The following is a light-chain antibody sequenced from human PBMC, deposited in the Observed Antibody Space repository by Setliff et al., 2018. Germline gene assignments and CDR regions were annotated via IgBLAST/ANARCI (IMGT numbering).Light chain of an antibody. Sequence: QSVLTQPASVSGSPGQSITIYCIGSSSDIGAYDYVSWYQQHPGKAPKLMIYEVSKWPSGVPDRFSGPKSGNTASLTVSGLQAEDEADYYCSSYAGSNNYVFGTGTKVTVL. J-gene: IGLJ1*01. CDR2: EVS. V-gene: IGLV2-8*01. CDR3: SSYAGSNNYV. CDR1: SSDIGAYDY.